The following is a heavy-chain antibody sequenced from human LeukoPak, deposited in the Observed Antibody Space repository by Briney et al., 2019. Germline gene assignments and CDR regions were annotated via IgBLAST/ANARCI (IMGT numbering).Heavy chain of an antibody. D-gene: IGHD2-15*01. CDR1: GGSISSGGYS. J-gene: IGHJ5*02. Sequence: PSETLSLTCAVSGGSISSGGYSWSWLRQPPGKGLEWIGYIYHSGSTYYNPSLKSRVTISVDRSKNQFSLKLSSVTAADTAVYHCARGLVGYCSGGSCLKSRGAHNWFDPWGQGTLVTVSS. CDR2: IYHSGST. CDR3: ARGLVGYCSGGSCLKSRGAHNWFDP. V-gene: IGHV4-30-2*01.